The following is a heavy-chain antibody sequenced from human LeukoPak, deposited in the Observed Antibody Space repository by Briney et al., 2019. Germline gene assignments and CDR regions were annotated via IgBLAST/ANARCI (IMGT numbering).Heavy chain of an antibody. D-gene: IGHD3-10*01. CDR2: TSGSGGNP. J-gene: IGHJ4*02. Sequence: GGSLRLFCAASGFAFSSYAMSWVRQAPGKGLEWVSVTSGSGGNPYYADSVKGRFTISRDNSKNTVYLHMNSLRAEDTALYYCGKETGIILVRGAVDYWGQRPLVTVSS. CDR3: GKETGIILVRGAVDY. CDR1: GFAFSSYA. V-gene: IGHV3-23*01.